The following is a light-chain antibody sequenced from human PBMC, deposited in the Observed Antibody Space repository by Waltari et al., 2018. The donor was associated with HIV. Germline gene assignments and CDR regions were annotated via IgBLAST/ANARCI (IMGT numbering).Light chain of an antibody. V-gene: IGLV1-40*01. CDR1: SSNIGAGFG. CDR3: QSYDSSLSTAVV. Sequence: QSVLTQPPSVSGAPGQRVTISCTGSSSNIGAGFGVHWYQQLPGTAPKLLIYGDSNRPSWVPARFSGSKSGTSASLAITGLQSEDEADYYCQSYDSSLSTAVVFGGGTKLTV. CDR2: GDS. J-gene: IGLJ2*01.